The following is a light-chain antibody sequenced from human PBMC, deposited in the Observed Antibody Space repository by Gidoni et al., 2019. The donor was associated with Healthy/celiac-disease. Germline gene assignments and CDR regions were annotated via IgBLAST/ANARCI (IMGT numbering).Light chain of an antibody. CDR1: QSLLHSNGYNY. Sequence: DIVMTQSPLSLPVTPGEPASISCRSSQSLLHSNGYNYLDWYLQKPGQSPQLLIYLGSNRASGVPDRFSGSGSGTDFTLKISRVEAEDVGVYYCMQRVPTFGGGTKVEIK. V-gene: IGKV2-28*01. J-gene: IGKJ4*01. CDR3: MQRVPT. CDR2: LGS.